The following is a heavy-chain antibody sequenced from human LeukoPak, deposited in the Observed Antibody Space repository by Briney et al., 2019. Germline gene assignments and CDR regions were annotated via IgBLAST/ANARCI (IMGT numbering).Heavy chain of an antibody. CDR2: IKPNSGGT. D-gene: IGHD2-2*01. CDR1: LYTLTGDN. J-gene: IGHJ6*02. Sequence: AAVKVSCQGSLYTLTGDNMCWVRQAPGQGLEWMGWIKPNSGGTHYAQKFQGRVTMTRDTPLSTAYMELSRRRSDDTAVYYCTRATAVVVPAADDYYYGIDVWGQGTTVTVSS. CDR3: TRATAVVVPAADDYYYGIDV. V-gene: IGHV1-2*02.